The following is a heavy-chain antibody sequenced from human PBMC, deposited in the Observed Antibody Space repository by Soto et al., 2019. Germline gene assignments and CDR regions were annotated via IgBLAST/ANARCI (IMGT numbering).Heavy chain of an antibody. CDR2: IIPIFGTP. CDR3: ARGTAPLDYYYYGMDV. CDR1: ESTFNNYG. D-gene: IGHD1-1*01. J-gene: IGHJ6*02. Sequence: QVPLVQSGADVKKPGSSVRVSCKASESTFNNYGISWIRQAPGHGLEWMGGIIPIFGTPNYAQKFQGRVTISADKSTTTAYMELSSLRSEDTAVYYCARGTAPLDYYYYGMDVWGQGTTVTVSS. V-gene: IGHV1-69*06.